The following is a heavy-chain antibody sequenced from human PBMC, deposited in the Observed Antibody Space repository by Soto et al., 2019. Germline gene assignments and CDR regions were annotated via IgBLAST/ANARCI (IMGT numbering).Heavy chain of an antibody. CDR2: ISGSGGST. J-gene: IGHJ4*02. CDR3: AKDYGDYVNGGDFDY. Sequence: EVQLLESGGGLVQPGGSLRLSCAASGFTFSSYAMSWVRQAPGKELEWVSAISGSGGSTYYADSVKGRFTISRDNSKNTLYLQMNSLRAEDTAVYYCAKDYGDYVNGGDFDYWGQGTQVTVSS. V-gene: IGHV3-23*01. D-gene: IGHD4-17*01. CDR1: GFTFSSYA.